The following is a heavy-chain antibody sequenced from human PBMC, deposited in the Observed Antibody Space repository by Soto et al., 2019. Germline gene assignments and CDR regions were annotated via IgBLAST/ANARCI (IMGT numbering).Heavy chain of an antibody. J-gene: IGHJ4*02. CDR3: ARGWETVGTTTPFAY. D-gene: IGHD1-26*01. V-gene: IGHV1-69*01. CDR2: IIPMFGTA. Sequence: QVQLVQSGAEVKKPGSSVKVSCKASGGTFITYAITWVRQAPGQGLEWMGGIIPMFGTANYAQKFRGRVTVTADESTSTAHMELSSLRSEDTAVYYCARGWETVGTTTPFAYWGQGTLVTVSS. CDR1: GGTFITYA.